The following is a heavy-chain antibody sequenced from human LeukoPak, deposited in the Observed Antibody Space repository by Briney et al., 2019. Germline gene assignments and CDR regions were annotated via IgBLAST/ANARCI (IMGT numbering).Heavy chain of an antibody. D-gene: IGHD3-22*01. J-gene: IGHJ4*02. CDR2: ISGSGGST. V-gene: IGHV3-23*01. Sequence: GGSLRLSCAASGFTFSSYGMSWVRQAPGKGLEWVSAISGSGGSTYYADSVKGRFTISRDNSKSTLYLQMNSLRAEDTAVYYCAKDRGYYDSRELLMGYWGQGTLVTVSS. CDR1: GFTFSSYG. CDR3: AKDRGYYDSRELLMGY.